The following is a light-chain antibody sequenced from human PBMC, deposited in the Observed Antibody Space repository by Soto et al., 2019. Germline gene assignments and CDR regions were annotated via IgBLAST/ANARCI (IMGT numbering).Light chain of an antibody. CDR2: DVS. V-gene: IGLV2-14*01. CDR3: CSYTRSGTLI. CDR1: SGDIGDYNY. J-gene: IGLJ1*01. Sequence: QSALTQPASVSGSPGQSIPITCVGTSGDIGDYNYVSWYQQHPGKVPKVIIYDVSNRPSGVSYRFSGTKSGNTASLTVSGLQAEDEADYYCCSYTRSGTLIFGTVTKVTVL.